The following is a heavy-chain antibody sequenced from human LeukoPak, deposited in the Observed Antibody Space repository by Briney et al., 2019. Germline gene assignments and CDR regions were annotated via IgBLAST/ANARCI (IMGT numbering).Heavy chain of an antibody. CDR1: GFTFSSYA. V-gene: IGHV3-23*01. CDR2: ISGSGGST. Sequence: PGGSLRLSCAASGFTFSSYAMSWVRQAPGKGLEWVSAISGSGGSTYYADSVKGRFTISRDNSKNTLYLQMNSLRAEDTVVYYCATSGFWSGYYAHYYFDYWGQGTLVTVSS. J-gene: IGHJ4*02. D-gene: IGHD3-3*01. CDR3: ATSGFWSGYYAHYYFDY.